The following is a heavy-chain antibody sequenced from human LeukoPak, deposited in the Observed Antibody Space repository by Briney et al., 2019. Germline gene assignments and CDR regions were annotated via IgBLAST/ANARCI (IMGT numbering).Heavy chain of an antibody. CDR2: ISAYNGNT. J-gene: IGHJ1*01. CDR1: GYTFTSYG. D-gene: IGHD6-19*01. CDR3: ARASKEVAATQYFQH. Sequence: ASVKVSCKASGYTFTSYGISRVRQAPGQGLEWMGWISAYNGNTNYAQKLQGRVTMTTDTSTSTAYMELRSLTSDDTAVYYCARASKEVAATQYFQHWGQGTLVTVSS. V-gene: IGHV1-18*01.